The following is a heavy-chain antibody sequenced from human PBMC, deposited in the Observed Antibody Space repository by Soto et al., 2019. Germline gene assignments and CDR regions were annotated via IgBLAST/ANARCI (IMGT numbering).Heavy chain of an antibody. J-gene: IGHJ4*02. D-gene: IGHD5-18*01. CDR3: ARDDLGYSYGTPSDY. CDR1: GFTFSSYA. CDR2: ISYDGSNK. V-gene: IGHV3-30-3*01. Sequence: QVQLVESGGGVVQPGRSLRLSCAASGFTFSSYAMHWVRQAPGKGLEWVAVISYDGSNKYYADSVKGRFTISRDNSKNTLYLQMNSMGAEDTAVYYCARDDLGYSYGTPSDYWGQGTLVTVSS.